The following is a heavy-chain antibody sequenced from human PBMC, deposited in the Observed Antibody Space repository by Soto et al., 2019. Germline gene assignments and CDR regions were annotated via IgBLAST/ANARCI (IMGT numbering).Heavy chain of an antibody. J-gene: IGHJ5*01. V-gene: IGHV5-10-1*01. CDR3: ARVHKNWFDS. CDR1: GYNFPAFW. CDR2: IDPSDSYT. Sequence: GESLKISCKASGYNFPAFWIHWVRQRPGKGLEWLGKIDPSDSYTNYSLSFEGHVTISTDNSITTAYLHWSSLRASDTALYFCARVHKNWFDSWAQGTMVTVSS.